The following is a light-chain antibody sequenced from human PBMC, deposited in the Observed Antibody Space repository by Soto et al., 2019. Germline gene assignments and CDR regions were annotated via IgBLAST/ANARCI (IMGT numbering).Light chain of an antibody. CDR1: QSISIW. CDR2: KAS. CDR3: QQYSTYTPRT. J-gene: IGKJ1*01. Sequence: IQMTQSPSTLSASVGDRVTITCRASQSISIWLAWYQQKPGKAPKILIYKASSLESGVPSRFSGSGSGTEFNLTISSLQPDDFATYYCQQYSTYTPRTFGQGTKVDIK. V-gene: IGKV1-5*03.